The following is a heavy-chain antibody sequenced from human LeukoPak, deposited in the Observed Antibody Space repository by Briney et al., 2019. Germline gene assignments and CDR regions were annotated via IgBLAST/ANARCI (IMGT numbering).Heavy chain of an antibody. CDR3: AKGVRITMVRGAFDI. CDR2: LQYDRTNV. Sequence: GGSLRLSCAASRFSFSSYGMHWVRQAPGKGLEWVAYLQYDRTNVQYADSVRGRFTISRDNSKNILYLQMNSLRAEDTAVYYCAKGVRITMVRGAFDIWGQGTMVTVSS. J-gene: IGHJ3*02. CDR1: RFSFSSYG. D-gene: IGHD3-10*01. V-gene: IGHV3-30*02.